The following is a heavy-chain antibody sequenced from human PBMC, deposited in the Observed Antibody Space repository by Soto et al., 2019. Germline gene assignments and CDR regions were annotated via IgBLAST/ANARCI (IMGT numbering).Heavy chain of an antibody. Sequence: PGGSLRLSCAASGFTFSSYGMHCVRQAPGKGLEWVAVIWYDGSNKYYADSVKGRFTISRDNSKNTLYLQMNSLRAEDTAVYYCAKGGYPGYCSGGSCPYYSECWGHGTLVTVSS. J-gene: IGHJ4*01. CDR3: AKGGYPGYCSGGSCPYYSEC. V-gene: IGHV3-33*06. D-gene: IGHD2-15*01. CDR1: GFTFSSYG. CDR2: IWYDGSNK.